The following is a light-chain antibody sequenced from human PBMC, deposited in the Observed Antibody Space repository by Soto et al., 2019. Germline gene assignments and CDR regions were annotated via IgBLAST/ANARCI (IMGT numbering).Light chain of an antibody. CDR2: KVS. Sequence: DVVMTHSQLSQPVSLGQASTLSCRTSEGIVHDDGYTYLNWFQQRPGQTPRRIIYKVSHRGSGGSDRFSGSGSGSNFTLKISRVEAEDLVVYYCMQGTHWPPTFGQGTKVDIK. CDR3: MQGTHWPPT. J-gene: IGKJ1*01. V-gene: IGKV2-30*02. CDR1: EGIVHDDGYTY.